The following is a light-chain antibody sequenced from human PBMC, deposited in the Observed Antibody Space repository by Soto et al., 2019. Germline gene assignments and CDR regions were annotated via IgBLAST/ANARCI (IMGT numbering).Light chain of an antibody. J-gene: IGKJ1*01. Sequence: AIRMTQSPSSLSASTGDRVTITCRASQGISSYLAWYQQKPGKAPKLLIYAASTLQSGVPSRFSGSGSGTDFTLIISCLQSEDFATSYCQQYYSYPWTFGQGTKVEIK. V-gene: IGKV1-8*01. CDR1: QGISSY. CDR3: QQYYSYPWT. CDR2: AAS.